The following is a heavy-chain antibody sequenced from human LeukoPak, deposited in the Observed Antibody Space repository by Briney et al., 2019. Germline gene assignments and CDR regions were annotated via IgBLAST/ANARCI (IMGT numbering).Heavy chain of an antibody. CDR2: IHYSGST. CDR1: GGSISGYY. CDR3: ARGDGTGYYYYRMDG. Sequence: SETLSLTCTVSGGSISGYYWSWLRQPPGKGLEWIGCIHYSGSTNYSPSLKSRVTISVETSKNQFSLKLSSVTAADAAVYYCARGDGTGYYYYRMDGWGQGTTVTVSS. J-gene: IGHJ6*02. V-gene: IGHV4-59*01. D-gene: IGHD3/OR15-3a*01.